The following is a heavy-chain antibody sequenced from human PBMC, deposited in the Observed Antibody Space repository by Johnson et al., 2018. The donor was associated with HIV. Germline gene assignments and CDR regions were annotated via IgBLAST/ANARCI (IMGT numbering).Heavy chain of an antibody. V-gene: IGHV3-30*04. CDR2: ISYDGSNK. D-gene: IGHD6-13*01. CDR3: ARDNGIAAAGDLDI. J-gene: IGHJ3*02. Sequence: QVQLVESGGGVVQPGRSLRLSCAASGFTFSSYAMHWVRQAPGKGLEWVAVISYDGSNKFYADFVKGRFTISRDNSKNTLYLQTNSLRSDDMAVYYCARDNGIAAAGDLDIWGQGTMVTVSS. CDR1: GFTFSSYA.